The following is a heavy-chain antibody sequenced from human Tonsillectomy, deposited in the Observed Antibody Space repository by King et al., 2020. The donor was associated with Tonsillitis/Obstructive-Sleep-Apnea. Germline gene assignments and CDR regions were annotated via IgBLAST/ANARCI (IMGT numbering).Heavy chain of an antibody. D-gene: IGHD6-13*01. V-gene: IGHV3-7*04. CDR1: GFTFSSYW. J-gene: IGHJ5*02. CDR2: IKQDGSEK. Sequence: VQLVESGGGLVQPGGSLRLSCAASGFTFSSYWMSWVRQAPGKGLEWVANIKQDGSEKYYVDSVKDRFTISRDNAKNSLYLQMNSLRAEDTAVYYCARARSPYSSSRNQFDPWGQGTLVTVSS. CDR3: ARARSPYSSSRNQFDP.